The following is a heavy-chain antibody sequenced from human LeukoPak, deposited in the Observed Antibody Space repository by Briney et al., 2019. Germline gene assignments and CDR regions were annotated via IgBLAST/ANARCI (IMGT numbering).Heavy chain of an antibody. CDR1: GFTFSSYA. CDR2: ISYDGSNK. J-gene: IGHJ4*02. D-gene: IGHD2-2*01. V-gene: IGHV3-30-3*01. Sequence: GGSLRLSCAASGFTFSSYAMHWVRQAPGKGLEWVAVISYDGSNKYYADSVKGRFTISRDNSKNTLYLQMNSLRAEDTAVYYCARDGDLGYCSSTSCPSGSFDYGAREPWSPSPQ. CDR3: ARDGDLGYCSSTSCPSGSFDY.